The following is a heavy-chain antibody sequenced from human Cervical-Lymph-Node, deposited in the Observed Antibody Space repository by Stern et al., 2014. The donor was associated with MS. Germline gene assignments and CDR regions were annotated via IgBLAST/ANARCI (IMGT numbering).Heavy chain of an antibody. V-gene: IGHV4-34*01. Sequence: QVQLQQWGAGLLKPSETLSLTCAVYGGSFSGYYWSWIRQPPGKGLEWIGEINHSGSPNYTPSLKSRVTISVDTSKNQFSLKLSSVTAADTAVYYCARDDGDSLNYWGQGTLVTVSS. J-gene: IGHJ4*02. CDR2: INHSGSP. CDR1: GGSFSGYY. D-gene: IGHD4-17*01. CDR3: ARDDGDSLNY.